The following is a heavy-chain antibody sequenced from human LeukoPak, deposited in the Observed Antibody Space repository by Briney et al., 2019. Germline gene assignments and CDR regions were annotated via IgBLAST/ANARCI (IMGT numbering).Heavy chain of an antibody. CDR3: ARVKTPYDSFDL. Sequence: GGSLRLSCAASGFTFSSYGMHWVRQAPGKGLEWVAVISYDGSNKYYADSVKGRFTISRDNSKNTLYLQMNSLRAEDTAVYYCARVKTPYDSFDLWGRGTLVTVSS. D-gene: IGHD3-3*01. J-gene: IGHJ2*01. CDR1: GFTFSSYG. V-gene: IGHV3-30*03. CDR2: ISYDGSNK.